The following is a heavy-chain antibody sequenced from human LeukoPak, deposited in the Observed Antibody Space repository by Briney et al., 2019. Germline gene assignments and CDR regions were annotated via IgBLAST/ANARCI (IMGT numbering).Heavy chain of an antibody. CDR1: GYTFTSYA. V-gene: IGHV7-4-1*02. CDR3: ARAYQPLGGLSFPDQ. CDR2: INPNTGNP. Sequence: ASVKVSCKASGYTFTSYAMNWVRQAPGQGLEWMGWINPNTGNPTYAQGFIGRFVFSLDTSVSTAYLQISSLKAEDTAVYYCARAYQPLGGLSFPDQWGQGTLVTVSS. J-gene: IGHJ5*02. D-gene: IGHD3-16*02.